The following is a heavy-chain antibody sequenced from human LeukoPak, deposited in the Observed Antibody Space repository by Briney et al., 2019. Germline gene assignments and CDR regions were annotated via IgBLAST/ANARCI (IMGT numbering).Heavy chain of an antibody. CDR1: GGSISSGSYY. J-gene: IGHJ6*03. V-gene: IGHV4-61*02. Sequence: PSQTLSLTCTVSGGSISSGSYYWSWIRQPAGKGLEWIGRFYSGGSSNYNPSLKSRVTISVDRSKNEFSLKVSSVTAADTAVYYCARGRYYYVDVWGKGTTVIVSS. D-gene: IGHD1-14*01. CDR2: FYSGGSS. CDR3: ARGRYYYVDV.